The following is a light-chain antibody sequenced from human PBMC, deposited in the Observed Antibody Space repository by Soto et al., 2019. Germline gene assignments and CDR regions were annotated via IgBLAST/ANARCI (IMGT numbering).Light chain of an antibody. CDR1: QDIKNY. CDR3: QQYDSLPPT. CDR2: DAF. Sequence: DIQMTQSPSSLSAFVGDSITITCQASQDIKNYLNWYQHKPGKAPKLLIYDAFKSDTGVPSRFSGSGSGTDFTFTINNLQPEDIATYFCQQYDSLPPTFGGGTRVEL. V-gene: IGKV1-33*01. J-gene: IGKJ4*01.